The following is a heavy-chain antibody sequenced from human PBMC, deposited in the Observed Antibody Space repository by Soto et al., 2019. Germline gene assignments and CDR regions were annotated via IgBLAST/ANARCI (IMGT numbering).Heavy chain of an antibody. CDR1: GFTFSSYG. CDR2: IWYDGSNK. J-gene: IGHJ4*02. CDR3: ARDPVSDSSSWFFDY. Sequence: QVQLVESGGGVVQPGRSLRLSCAASGFTFSSYGMHLVRQAPGKGLEWVAVIWYDGSNKYYADSVKGRFTNSRDNSKNTLYLQMNSLRAEDTAVYYCARDPVSDSSSWFFDYWGQGTLVTVSS. V-gene: IGHV3-33*01. D-gene: IGHD6-13*01.